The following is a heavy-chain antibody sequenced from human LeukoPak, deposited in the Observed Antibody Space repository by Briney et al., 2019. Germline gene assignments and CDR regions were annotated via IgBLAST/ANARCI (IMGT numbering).Heavy chain of an antibody. Sequence: GGALRLSCAASGFTFSSYEMNWVRQAPGKGLEWVAHISSGGNVEYYLDSVRGRFTMSRDNAKSLLFLQMNSLRAEDTAVYYCARDTLNGPFVISLDYWGQGALVTVSS. CDR1: GFTFSSYE. V-gene: IGHV3-48*03. J-gene: IGHJ4*02. CDR3: ARDTLNGPFVISLDY. D-gene: IGHD3-9*01. CDR2: ISSGGNVE.